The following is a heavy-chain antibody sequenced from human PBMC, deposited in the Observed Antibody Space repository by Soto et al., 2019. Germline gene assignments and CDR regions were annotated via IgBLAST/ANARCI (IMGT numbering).Heavy chain of an antibody. CDR1: GGSFSGYY. Sequence: QVQLQQWGAGLLKPSETLSLTCAVYGGSFSGYYWSWIRQPPGKGLEWIGEINHSGSTNYNPSLKSRFTISVDTSKNQFSLKLSSVTAADTAVYYCATPRFGHGSGGRALGYWGQGTLVTVSS. CDR2: INHSGST. D-gene: IGHD2-15*01. CDR3: ATPRFGHGSGGRALGY. J-gene: IGHJ4*02. V-gene: IGHV4-34*01.